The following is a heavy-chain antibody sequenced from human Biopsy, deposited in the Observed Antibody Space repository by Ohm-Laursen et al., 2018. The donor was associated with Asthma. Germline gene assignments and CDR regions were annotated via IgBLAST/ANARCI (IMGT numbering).Heavy chain of an antibody. Sequence: ASVKVSCKASGYTFIGCPIHWMRQAPGQGLEWMVRINPNSGGTNYAQKFQGRVTITRDTSISTAYMEVSRLRSDDTAVYYCARGQKSAGDRWFDPWGQGTLVTVSS. J-gene: IGHJ5*02. V-gene: IGHV1-2*06. CDR1: GYTFIGCP. CDR2: INPNSGGT. CDR3: ARGQKSAGDRWFDP. D-gene: IGHD6-13*01.